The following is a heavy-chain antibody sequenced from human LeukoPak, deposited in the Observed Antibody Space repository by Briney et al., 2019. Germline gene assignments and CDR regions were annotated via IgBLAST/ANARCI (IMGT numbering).Heavy chain of an antibody. Sequence: WASVKVSCKASGYTFTGYYMHWVRQAPGQGLEWMGWINPNSGGTNYAQKFQGRVTMTRDTSISTAYMELSRLRSDDTAVYYCARADYGDYLPWFDPWGQGTLVTVSS. CDR3: ARADYGDYLPWFDP. J-gene: IGHJ5*02. CDR1: GYTFTGYY. CDR2: INPNSGGT. D-gene: IGHD4-17*01. V-gene: IGHV1-2*02.